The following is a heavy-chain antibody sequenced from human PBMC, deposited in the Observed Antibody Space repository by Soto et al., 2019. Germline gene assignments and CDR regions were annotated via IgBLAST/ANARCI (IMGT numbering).Heavy chain of an antibody. CDR2: LYYSGST. CDR1: GASVNSNSYY. D-gene: IGHD3-22*01. V-gene: IGHV4-61*01. J-gene: IGHJ6*02. Sequence: QVRLQESGPGLVKPSETLSLTCTVSGASVNSNSYYWSWIRQPPGKGLEWIGYLYYSGSTNYNPSLKSRVTMSVDTSKNQFSLKLSSVTAADTAVYYCASAEGYYDSPKGLDAWGQGTTVTVSS. CDR3: ASAEGYYDSPKGLDA.